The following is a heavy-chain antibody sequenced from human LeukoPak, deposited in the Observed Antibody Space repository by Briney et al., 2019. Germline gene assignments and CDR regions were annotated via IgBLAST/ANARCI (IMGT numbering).Heavy chain of an antibody. J-gene: IGHJ6*03. D-gene: IGHD2-15*01. CDR3: ARGLRSAYYYYYMDV. CDR2: ISHSGST. Sequence: PSETLSLTCAVYGGSFSGYYWSWIRQPPGKGLEWMGEISHSGSTNYNPSLKSRVTISVDTSKNQFSRKLSSVTAADTAVYYCARGLRSAYYYYYMDVWGKGTTVTVSS. CDR1: GGSFSGYY. V-gene: IGHV4-34*01.